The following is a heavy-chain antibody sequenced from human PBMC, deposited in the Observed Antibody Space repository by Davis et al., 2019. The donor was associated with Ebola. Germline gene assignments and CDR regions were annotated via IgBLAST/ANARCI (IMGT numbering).Heavy chain of an antibody. V-gene: IGHV3-33*01. CDR1: GFTFSSYG. D-gene: IGHD6-6*01. CDR3: ARDLAQLVDFYYYGMDV. Sequence: GESLKIPCAASGFTFSSYGMHWGRQGPGKGLGWVAVIWYDGSNKYYADSVKGRFTISRDNSKNTLYLQMNSLRAEDTAVYYCARDLAQLVDFYYYGMDVWGQGTTVTVSS. CDR2: IWYDGSNK. J-gene: IGHJ6*02.